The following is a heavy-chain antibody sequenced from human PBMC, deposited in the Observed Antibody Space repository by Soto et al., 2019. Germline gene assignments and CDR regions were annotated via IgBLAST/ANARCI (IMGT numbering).Heavy chain of an antibody. CDR3: AKDGPQGITIFGLVIPYYYYYRIAV. Sequence: GGSLRLSCAASGFTFSSYAMSWVRQAPGKGLEWVSAISGSGGSTYYADSVKGRFTISRDNSKNTLYLQMNSLRAEDTGVYYCAKDGPQGITIFGLVIPYYYYYRIAVWGQGTTVTVSS. V-gene: IGHV3-23*01. J-gene: IGHJ6*02. D-gene: IGHD3-3*01. CDR1: GFTFSSYA. CDR2: ISGSGGST.